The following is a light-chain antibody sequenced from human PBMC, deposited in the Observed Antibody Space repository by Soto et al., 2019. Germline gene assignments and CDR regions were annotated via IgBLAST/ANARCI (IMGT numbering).Light chain of an antibody. CDR3: QKYNSAPLT. CDR2: AAS. CDR1: QGISNY. V-gene: IGKV1-27*01. Sequence: DIQMTQSPSSLSASVGDRATLTCRASQGISNYLAWYQQKPGKVPKLLICAASTLPSGVPARFSGSGSGTDFTLTISSLQPEDFAAYYCQKYNSAPLTFGGGTKVEIK. J-gene: IGKJ4*01.